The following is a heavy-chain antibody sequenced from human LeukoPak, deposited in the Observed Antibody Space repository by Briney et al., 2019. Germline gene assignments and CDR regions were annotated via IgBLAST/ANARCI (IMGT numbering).Heavy chain of an antibody. J-gene: IGHJ4*02. CDR2: IWYDGSNK. V-gene: IGHV3-33*01. D-gene: IGHD3-22*01. Sequence: GRSLRLSCAASGFTSSSYGMHWVRQAPGKGLEWVAVIWYDGSNKYYADSVKGRFTISRDNSKNTLYLQMNSLRAEDTAVYYCAREYPPRYYYDSSGYLDYWGQETLVTVSS. CDR3: AREYPPRYYYDSSGYLDY. CDR1: GFTSSSYG.